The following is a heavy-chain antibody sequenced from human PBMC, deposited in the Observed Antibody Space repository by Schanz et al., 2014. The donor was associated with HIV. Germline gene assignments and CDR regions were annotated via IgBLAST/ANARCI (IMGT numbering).Heavy chain of an antibody. J-gene: IGHJ6*02. CDR3: ARGRHIAASGYYYYGMDV. Sequence: QVQLVQSGAEVKKPGASVKVSCKASGYTFTSYGINWVRQAPGQGLEWMGWISAYNGNTNYAQKLQGRVTMTTDTSTSTADMELRSLRSDDTAVYYCARGRHIAASGYYYYGMDVWGQGTTVIVSS. V-gene: IGHV1-18*01. CDR1: GYTFTSYG. D-gene: IGHD6-13*01. CDR2: ISAYNGNT.